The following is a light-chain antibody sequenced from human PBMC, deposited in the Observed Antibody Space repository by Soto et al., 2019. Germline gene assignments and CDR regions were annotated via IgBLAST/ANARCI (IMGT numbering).Light chain of an antibody. V-gene: IGKV3-20*01. CDR3: QQYDISPAWT. Sequence: EIVLTQSPGTLSLSPGERATLSCRASQTVTSTFLAWYQQKPGQATRLLIYGASSRATGTPDRFSGSGSGTDVTLTISRVEPDYYAVYFCQQYDISPAWTFGQGTRVQMK. CDR1: QTVTSTF. CDR2: GAS. J-gene: IGKJ1*01.